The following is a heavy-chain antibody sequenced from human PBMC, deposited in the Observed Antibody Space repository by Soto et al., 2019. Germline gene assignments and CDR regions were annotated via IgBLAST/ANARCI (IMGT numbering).Heavy chain of an antibody. CDR3: ARGEAYCGGDCYSSSFDI. D-gene: IGHD2-21*02. V-gene: IGHV4-31*03. J-gene: IGHJ3*02. CDR2: IYYSGST. CDR1: GGSISSGGYY. Sequence: QVQLQESGPGLVKPSQTLSLTCTVSGGSISSGGYYWSWIRQHPGKGLEWIGYIYYSGSTYYNPSLKSRVTISVETTKNPFSLKMSSVTAADTAVYYCARGEAYCGGDCYSSSFDIRGQGTIVTVSS.